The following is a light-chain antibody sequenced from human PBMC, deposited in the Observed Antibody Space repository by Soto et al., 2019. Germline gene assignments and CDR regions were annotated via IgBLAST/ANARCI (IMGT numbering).Light chain of an antibody. CDR1: SSDVGGYNY. J-gene: IGLJ3*02. CDR2: EVT. V-gene: IGLV2-14*01. CDR3: KSYTSISTWV. Sequence: QSVLAQPASVSGSPGQSITISCSGTSSDVGGYNYVSWYQHHPGKAPKLLIYEVTNRPSGVSNRLSGSKSGNTASLTISGLQAEDEAAYYCKSYTSISTWVFGGGTKVTVL.